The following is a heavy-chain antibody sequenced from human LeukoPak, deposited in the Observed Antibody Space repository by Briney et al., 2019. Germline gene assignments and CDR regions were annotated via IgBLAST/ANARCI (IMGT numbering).Heavy chain of an antibody. V-gene: IGHV3-23*01. Sequence: GGSLRLSCAVSGFTFSSYAMSWVRQAPGKGLECVSIITGGGNIIYYAGSVKGRLTISRDNSKNTLYLQMNSLRAEDTAVYYCARDLAKDTLVRGVIPYWGQGTLVTVSS. J-gene: IGHJ4*02. D-gene: IGHD3-10*01. CDR2: ITGGGNII. CDR3: ARDLAKDTLVRGVIPY. CDR1: GFTFSSYA.